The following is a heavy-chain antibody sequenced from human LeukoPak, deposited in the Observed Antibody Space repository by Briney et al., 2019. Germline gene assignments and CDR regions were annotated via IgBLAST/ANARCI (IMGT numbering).Heavy chain of an antibody. D-gene: IGHD6-13*01. V-gene: IGHV3-15*01. CDR3: WYAPDY. CDR1: GFTFSTAW. Sequence: GGSLRLSCAASGFTFSTAWMGWVRQAPGKGLEWVGRIKSKTDGGTTEYAAPVKGRFTISRDDSKNTLYLQMNSLIIEDTAVYYCWYAPDYWGQGTLVTVSS. CDR2: IKSKTDGGTT. J-gene: IGHJ4*02.